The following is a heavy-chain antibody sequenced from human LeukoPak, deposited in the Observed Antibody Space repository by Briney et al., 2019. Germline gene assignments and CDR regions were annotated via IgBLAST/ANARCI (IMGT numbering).Heavy chain of an antibody. CDR2: ISGGGSST. J-gene: IGHJ4*02. CDR1: GFTFSSYS. CDR3: AKLRRGAAAGEFDY. Sequence: PGGSLRLSCAASGFTFSSYSMNWVPQAPGKGVEGVSAISGGGSSTYFAHPVKGRFTISRDNSRNTLYLQMNSLRAEDTAIYYCAKLRRGAAAGEFDYWGQGTLVTVSS. V-gene: IGHV3-23*01. D-gene: IGHD6-13*01.